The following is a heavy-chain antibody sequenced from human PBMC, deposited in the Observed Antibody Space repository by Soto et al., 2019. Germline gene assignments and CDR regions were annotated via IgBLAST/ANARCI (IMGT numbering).Heavy chain of an antibody. CDR3: AREAARSYYGMDV. V-gene: IGHV3-33*01. D-gene: IGHD6-13*01. CDR1: GFTFSSYG. J-gene: IGHJ6*02. Sequence: GGSLRLSCAASGFTFSSYGMHRVRQAPGKGLEWVAVIGYDGSNKYYADSVKGRFTISRDNSKNTLYLQMNSLRAEDTAVYYCAREAARSYYGMDVWGQGTTVTVSS. CDR2: IGYDGSNK.